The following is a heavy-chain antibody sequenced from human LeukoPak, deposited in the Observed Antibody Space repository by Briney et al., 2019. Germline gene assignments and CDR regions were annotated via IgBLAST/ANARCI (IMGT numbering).Heavy chain of an antibody. V-gene: IGHV3-30-3*01. CDR1: GFTFSSYA. D-gene: IGHD3-16*01. Sequence: GGSLRLSCAASGFTFSSYAMHWVRQAPGKGLEWVAVISYDGSNKYYADSVRGRFTISRDNSKNTLYLQMNSLRAEDTAIYYCAPRGSVIGDLYLAYWGQGTLVTVSS. CDR2: ISYDGSNK. CDR3: APRGSVIGDLYLAY. J-gene: IGHJ4*02.